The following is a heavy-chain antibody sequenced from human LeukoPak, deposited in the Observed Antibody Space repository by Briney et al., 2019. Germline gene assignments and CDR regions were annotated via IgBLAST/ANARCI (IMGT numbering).Heavy chain of an antibody. D-gene: IGHD3-9*01. V-gene: IGHV3-23*01. CDR2: ISGSGGST. Sequence: GGSLRLSCAASGFTFSSYAMSWVRQAPGKGLEWVSAISGSGGSTYYADSVKGRFTISRDNSKNTLYLQINSLRAEDTAVYSCAKRVRYFDWLRTFDYWGQGTLVTVSS. J-gene: IGHJ4*02. CDR3: AKRVRYFDWLRTFDY. CDR1: GFTFSSYA.